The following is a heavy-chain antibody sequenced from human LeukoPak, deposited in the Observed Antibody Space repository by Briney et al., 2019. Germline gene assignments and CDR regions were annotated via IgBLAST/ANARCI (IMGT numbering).Heavy chain of an antibody. Sequence: SETLSLTCTVSGGISSSAYYWGWIRQPPGKGLEWIGSNYYSGSAYHIPSLKSRVTISVDKPKNQLSLKLTSVTAADTAVYYCARDLGSGILTPHIWGQGTMVTVSS. CDR2: NYYSGSA. CDR1: GGISSSAYY. D-gene: IGHD3-9*01. CDR3: ARDLGSGILTPHI. V-gene: IGHV4-39*07. J-gene: IGHJ3*02.